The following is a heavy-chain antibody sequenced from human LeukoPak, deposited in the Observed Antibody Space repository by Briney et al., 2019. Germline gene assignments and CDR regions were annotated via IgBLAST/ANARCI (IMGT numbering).Heavy chain of an antibody. CDR2: MHSSGST. D-gene: IGHD1-26*01. CDR3: ARDIRIVGATLYFDY. Sequence: SETLSLTCTVSGGSISNYYWSWIRQPPGKGLEWIGCMHSSGSTSYNLSLKSRLTISIDTSKNQLSLKMRSVTTADTAVYYCARDIRIVGATLYFDYWGQGTLVTVSS. J-gene: IGHJ4*02. CDR1: GGSISNYY. V-gene: IGHV4-59*01.